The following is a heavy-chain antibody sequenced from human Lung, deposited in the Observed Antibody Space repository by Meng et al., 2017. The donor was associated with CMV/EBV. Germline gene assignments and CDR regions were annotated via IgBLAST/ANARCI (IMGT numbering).Heavy chain of an antibody. CDR1: GSTFSNFE. V-gene: IGHV3-48*03. J-gene: IGHJ4*02. Sequence: SCTASGSTFSNFEMNWIREAPGRRQEWVSHISKSGTDRFYADSVKGRFTISRDNAKNSLFLHMSNLRAENTAVYYCALKAGDDWGPGTLVTVSS. CDR2: ISKSGTDR. CDR3: ALKAGDD.